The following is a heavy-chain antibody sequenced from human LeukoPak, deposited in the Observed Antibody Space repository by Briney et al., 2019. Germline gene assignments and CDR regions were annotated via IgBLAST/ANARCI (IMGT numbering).Heavy chain of an antibody. Sequence: GGSLRLSCAASGFTVSSNYMSWVRQAPGKGLEWVSVIYSGGSTYYADSVKGRFTISRDNSKNTLYLQMNSLRAEDTAVYYCAKAPVTSCRGAYCYPFDSWGQGTLVTVSS. CDR3: AKAPVTSCRGAYCYPFDS. CDR2: IYSGGST. CDR1: GFTVSSNY. J-gene: IGHJ4*02. V-gene: IGHV3-66*01. D-gene: IGHD2-21*01.